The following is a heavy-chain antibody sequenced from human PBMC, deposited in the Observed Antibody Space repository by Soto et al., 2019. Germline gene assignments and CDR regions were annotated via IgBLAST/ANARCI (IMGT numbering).Heavy chain of an antibody. V-gene: IGHV3-11*04. D-gene: IGHD3-9*01. CDR3: GRAGGSELRYFDWPEVGV. CDR2: LSRSGNTI. Sequence: QVQLVESGGGLVQPGGSLRLSCAASGFTFGDYEMSWIRQAAGKGPEWVSFLSRSGNTIYYADSVKGRFSISRDNAENSLYLQMDSLQHNDSALYYCGRAGGSELRYFDWPEVGVWGQGTLVTVSS. J-gene: IGHJ4*02. CDR1: GFTFGDYE.